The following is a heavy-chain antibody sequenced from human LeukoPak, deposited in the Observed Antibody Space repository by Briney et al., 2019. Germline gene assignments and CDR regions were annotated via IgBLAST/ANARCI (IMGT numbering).Heavy chain of an antibody. D-gene: IGHD3-10*01. Sequence: PGGSLRLSCAASGFTFSNYAMHWVRQAPGKGLEWVAVISYDGSNKYYADSVKGRFTISRDNSKNTLYLQMNSLRAEDTAVYYCARDLPLLHYYGSGSYYNLHYYGMDVWGQGTTVTVSS. CDR2: ISYDGSNK. J-gene: IGHJ6*02. CDR1: GFTFSNYA. V-gene: IGHV3-30*04. CDR3: ARDLPLLHYYGSGSYYNLHYYGMDV.